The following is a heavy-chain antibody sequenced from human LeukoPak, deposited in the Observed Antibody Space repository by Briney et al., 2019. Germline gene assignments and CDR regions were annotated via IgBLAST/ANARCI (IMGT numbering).Heavy chain of an antibody. CDR2: ISSSSSYI. D-gene: IGHD3-9*01. CDR3: ARGSNDILTGYYIDDAFDI. Sequence: GGSLRLSCEASGFTFSSYSMNWVRQAPGKGLEWVSSISSSSSYIYYADSVKGRFTISRDNAKNSLYLQMNSLRAEDTAVYYCARGSNDILTGYYIDDAFDIWGQGTMVTVSS. CDR1: GFTFSSYS. V-gene: IGHV3-21*01. J-gene: IGHJ3*02.